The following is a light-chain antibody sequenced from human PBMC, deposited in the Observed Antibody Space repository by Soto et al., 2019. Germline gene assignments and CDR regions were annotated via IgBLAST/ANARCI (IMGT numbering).Light chain of an antibody. V-gene: IGLV2-14*01. Sequence: QSALTQPASVSGSPGQSITISCTGTSSDVGGYNYVSWYQQYPGKAPKLMIYDVSNRPSGVSNRFSGSKSGNTASLTISGLQAEDEADYYCSSYTSGSPYVFGTGTKLTVL. CDR3: SSYTSGSPYV. J-gene: IGLJ1*01. CDR2: DVS. CDR1: SSDVGGYNY.